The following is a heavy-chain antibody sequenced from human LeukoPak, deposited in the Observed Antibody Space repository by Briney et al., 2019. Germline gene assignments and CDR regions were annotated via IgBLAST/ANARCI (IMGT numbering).Heavy chain of an antibody. CDR3: ARTDTIWSYMDV. V-gene: IGHV5-51*01. Sequence: GVSLKISCKGSGYSFTSYWIGCERQMPGKGMEERAIIYPVESETRYSPYFQGQVTISADKSISTAHLQWRSLKTTDTAMYYCARTDTIWSYMDVWGKGTTVTVSS. CDR2: IYPVESET. CDR1: GYSFTSYW. J-gene: IGHJ6*03. D-gene: IGHD3-3*01.